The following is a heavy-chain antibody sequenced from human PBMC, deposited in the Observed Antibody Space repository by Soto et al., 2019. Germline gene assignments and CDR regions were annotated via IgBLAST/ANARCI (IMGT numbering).Heavy chain of an antibody. CDR3: ARDFIAVRPFIGYYYFMAV. Sequence: PGGSLRLSCAASGFTVSSNYMSWVRQAPGKGLEWVSVIYSGGSTYYADSVKGRFTISRDNSKNTLYLQMNSLRAEDTAVYYCARDFIAVRPFIGYYYFMAVSTKGTTDTGSS. D-gene: IGHD6-6*01. J-gene: IGHJ6*03. V-gene: IGHV3-66*01. CDR2: IYSGGST. CDR1: GFTVSSNY.